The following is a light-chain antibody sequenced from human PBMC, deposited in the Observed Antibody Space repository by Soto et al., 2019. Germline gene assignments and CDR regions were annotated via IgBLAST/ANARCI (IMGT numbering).Light chain of an antibody. CDR2: GAS. CDR3: QQLNSHPRT. J-gene: IGKJ2*01. CDR1: QAIYSY. V-gene: IGKV1-9*01. Sequence: DIQLTQSPFFLSASVGDRVTISCRASQAIYSYLAWYQQKPGKAPKLLIFGASKLQSGVPSRFSGSGSGTEFTLTISSXQPEDFATYNCQQLNSHPRTFGQGTKVDIK.